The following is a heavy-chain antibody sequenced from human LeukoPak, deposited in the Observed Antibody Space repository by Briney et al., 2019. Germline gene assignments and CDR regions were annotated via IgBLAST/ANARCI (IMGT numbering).Heavy chain of an antibody. CDR3: ARAADEYDCISYSLGY. J-gene: IGHJ4*02. V-gene: IGHV3-30-3*01. Sequence: PGRSLRLSCAASGFTFSSYAMHWVRQAPGKGLEWVAVISYDGSDKYYADSVKGRFTISRDNSKNTLCLQTNSLRAEGTAVYYCARAADEYDCISYSLGYWGQGTLVTVSS. D-gene: IGHD3-22*01. CDR1: GFTFSSYA. CDR2: ISYDGSDK.